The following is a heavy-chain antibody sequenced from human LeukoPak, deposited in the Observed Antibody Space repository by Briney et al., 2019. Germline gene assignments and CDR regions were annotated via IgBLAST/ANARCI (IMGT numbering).Heavy chain of an antibody. V-gene: IGHV3-23*01. CDR3: AKDGSWGDYYFYFYIDV. CDR2: ISASGHYT. D-gene: IGHD3-16*01. Sequence: AGGSLRLSCEASGFTFSNSAMSWVRQAPGKGLEWVSGISASGHYTYNADSAKGRFTISRDNSKNTLYLQMNSLRAEDTALYYCAKDGSWGDYYFYFYIDVWGKGPRSPSP. J-gene: IGHJ6*03. CDR1: GFTFSNSA.